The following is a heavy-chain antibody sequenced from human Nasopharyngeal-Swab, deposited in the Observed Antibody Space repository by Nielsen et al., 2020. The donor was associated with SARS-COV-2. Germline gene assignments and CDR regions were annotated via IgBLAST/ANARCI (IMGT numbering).Heavy chain of an antibody. Sequence: GESLKISCAASGFTFSSYGMHWVRQAPGKGLEWVAVIRYDGSNKYYADSVKGRFTISRDNSKNTLYLQMNSLRAEDTAVYYCARDDSSGSSFDYWGQGTLVTVSS. J-gene: IGHJ4*02. CDR2: IRYDGSNK. CDR1: GFTFSSYG. CDR3: ARDDSSGSSFDY. D-gene: IGHD3-22*01. V-gene: IGHV3-33*01.